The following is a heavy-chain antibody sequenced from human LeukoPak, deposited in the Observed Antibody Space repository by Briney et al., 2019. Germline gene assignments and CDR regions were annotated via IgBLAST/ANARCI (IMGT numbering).Heavy chain of an antibody. J-gene: IGHJ4*02. D-gene: IGHD6-13*01. V-gene: IGHV3-30-3*01. CDR2: ISYDGSNK. CDR3: ARDEQQLVDGSYFDY. CDR1: GFTFSSYA. Sequence: PGRSLRLSCAASGFTFSSYAMHWVRQAPGKGLEWVAVISYDGSNKYYADSVKGRFTISRDNSKNTLYLQMNSLRAEDTAVYYCARDEQQLVDGSYFDYWGQGTLVTVSS.